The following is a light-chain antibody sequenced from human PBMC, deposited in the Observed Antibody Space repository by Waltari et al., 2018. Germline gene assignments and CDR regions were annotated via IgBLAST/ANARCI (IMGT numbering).Light chain of an antibody. CDR1: QDINSW. Sequence: DIQMTQSPSSVSASVGDRVTITCRASQDINSWLTWYQQKPGKAPRPLLYTTSSLQTGVPSRFSGSGSGTDFTLTISSLQPEDFAIYFCQQAKSYPLTFGPGTRVDIK. V-gene: IGKV1-12*01. J-gene: IGKJ3*01. CDR2: TTS. CDR3: QQAKSYPLT.